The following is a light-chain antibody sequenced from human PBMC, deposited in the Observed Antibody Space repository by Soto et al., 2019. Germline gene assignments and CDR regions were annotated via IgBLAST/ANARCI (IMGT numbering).Light chain of an antibody. J-gene: IGLJ1*01. CDR3: QSYESSLSGYV. Sequence: QSVLTQPPSVSGAPGQRVTISCTGSSSNIGAGYDVHWYQQLPGTAPKLLIYGNSNRPSGVPDRFSGSKSGTSASLAITWLQAEDEADYYCQSYESSLSGYVFGTGTKVTVL. CDR2: GNS. CDR1: SSNIGAGYD. V-gene: IGLV1-40*01.